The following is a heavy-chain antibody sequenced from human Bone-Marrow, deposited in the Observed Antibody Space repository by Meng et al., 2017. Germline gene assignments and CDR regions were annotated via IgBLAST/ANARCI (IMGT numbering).Heavy chain of an antibody. CDR1: GSTFTGYY. Sequence: VQVGAEVKLPWASVTVSCNASGSTFTGYYFHWVRQAPGQGLEWMGWLNPNGGGTYYAQQFQGRVTMTRDTSINKAYLELSRLTSADTAVYYCAREGGPDKWFDPWGQGTLVTVSS. CDR3: AREGGPDKWFDP. D-gene: IGHD2-15*01. J-gene: IGHJ5*02. CDR2: LNPNGGGT. V-gene: IGHV1-2*02.